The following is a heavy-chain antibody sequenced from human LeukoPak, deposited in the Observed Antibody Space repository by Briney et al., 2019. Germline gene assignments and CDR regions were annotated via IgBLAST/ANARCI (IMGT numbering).Heavy chain of an antibody. V-gene: IGHV3-33*01. CDR1: GFTFSSYG. CDR2: IWYDGSNK. Sequence: GRSLRLSCAASGFTFSSYGMHWVRQAPGKGLEWVAVIWYDGSNKYYADSVKGRFTISRDNSKNTLYLQMNSLRAEDTAVYYCAREGLVYYFDYWGQGTLVTVSS. D-gene: IGHD3-9*01. CDR3: AREGLVYYFDY. J-gene: IGHJ4*02.